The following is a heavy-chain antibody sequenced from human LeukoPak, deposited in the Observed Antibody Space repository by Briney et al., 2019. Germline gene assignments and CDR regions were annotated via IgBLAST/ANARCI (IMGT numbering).Heavy chain of an antibody. J-gene: IGHJ4*02. CDR2: IYHSGST. CDR3: AREDYSNYFDY. V-gene: IGHV4-30-2*01. Sequence: TSETLSLTCAVSGGSISSGGYSWSWIRQPPGKGLEWIGYIYHSGSTYYNPSLKSRVTISVDRSKNQFSRKLSSVTAADTAVYYCAREDYSNYFDYWGQGTLVTVSS. CDR1: GGSISSGGYS. D-gene: IGHD4-11*01.